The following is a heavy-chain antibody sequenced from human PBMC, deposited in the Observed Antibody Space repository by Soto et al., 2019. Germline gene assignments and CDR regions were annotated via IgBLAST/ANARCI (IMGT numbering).Heavy chain of an antibody. V-gene: IGHV2-5*02. CDR1: GFSLSTSGVG. Sequence: QITLKESGPTLVKPTQTLTLTCTFSGFSLSTSGVGVGWIRQSPGKALEWLALIYWDDDKRYSPSLKIRLTITKHSSNNQVFHSLNNMDPLPTATYYCAHCITPVTTSGFDPWGQGTLVTVSS. CDR2: IYWDDDK. D-gene: IGHD4-17*01. CDR3: AHCITPVTTSGFDP. J-gene: IGHJ5*02.